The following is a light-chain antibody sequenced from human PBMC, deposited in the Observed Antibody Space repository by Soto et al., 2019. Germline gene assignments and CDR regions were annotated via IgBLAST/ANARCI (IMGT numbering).Light chain of an antibody. V-gene: IGLV1-47*01. CDR3: AAWDNSLSGWV. CDR1: SSNIGSRY. J-gene: IGLJ3*02. Sequence: QSVLTQPPSTSGTPGQRFTISCSGSSSNIGSRYVYWYQHVPGTAPKLLIYKNSQRPSGVPDRFSGSKSGTSASLAISGLRSEDEADYYCAAWDNSLSGWVFGGGTKLTVL. CDR2: KNS.